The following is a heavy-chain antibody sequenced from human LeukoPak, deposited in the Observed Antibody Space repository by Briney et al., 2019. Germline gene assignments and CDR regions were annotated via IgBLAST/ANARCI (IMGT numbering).Heavy chain of an antibody. CDR2: IYYSGST. D-gene: IGHD6-13*01. V-gene: IGHV4-59*02. J-gene: IGHJ3*02. CDR3: ARDYSSSWYGDAFDI. Sequence: SETLSLTCTVSGDSVTSYYWSWIRQPPGKGLEWIGYIYYSGSTNYNPSLKSRATISVDTSKNQFSLKLSSVTAADTAVYYCARDYSSSWYGDAFDIWGQGTMVTVSS. CDR1: GDSVTSYY.